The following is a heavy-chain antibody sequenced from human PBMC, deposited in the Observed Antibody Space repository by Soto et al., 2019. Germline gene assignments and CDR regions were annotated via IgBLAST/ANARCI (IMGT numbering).Heavy chain of an antibody. V-gene: IGHV4-31*03. D-gene: IGHD6-19*01. CDR1: GRSVSSGGYY. CDR2: IYHIGSP. Sequence: SETLSLTCTVSGRSVSSGGYYWTWIRQHPGRGLEWIGYIYHIGSPYYNPSLESRVTISLDTSKNQFSLNLTSVTAADTAIYYCVRDRALDSSGHWFDAWGQGTLVTVSS. CDR3: VRDRALDSSGHWFDA. J-gene: IGHJ5*02.